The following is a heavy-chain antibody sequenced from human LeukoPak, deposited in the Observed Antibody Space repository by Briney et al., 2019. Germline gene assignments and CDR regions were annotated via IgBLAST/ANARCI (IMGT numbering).Heavy chain of an antibody. V-gene: IGHV1-18*01. CDR1: GYTFTSYG. CDR3: ARETYYSGLDF. Sequence: ASVKVSCKASGYTFTSYGISWVRQAPGQGLECMGWISAHNGKTKYAQKFQGRVTMTTDTSTSTAYMELRSLRSDDTAVYYCARETYYSGLDFWGRGTLVTVSS. J-gene: IGHJ4*02. CDR2: ISAHNGKT. D-gene: IGHD1-26*01.